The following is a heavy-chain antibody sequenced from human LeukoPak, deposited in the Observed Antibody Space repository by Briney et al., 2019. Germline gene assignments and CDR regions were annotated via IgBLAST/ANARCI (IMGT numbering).Heavy chain of an antibody. CDR2: IDPNSGGT. CDR1: GYTFTGYY. CDR3: ARDASVSADY. Sequence: ASVKVSCKASGYTFTGYYIHWVRQAPGQGLEWMGRIDPNSGGTSYAQNFQGRVTMTRDTSISTAYMGLTRLTSDDTAVYYCARDASVSADYWGQGTLVTVSS. D-gene: IGHD5/OR15-5a*01. J-gene: IGHJ4*02. V-gene: IGHV1-2*06.